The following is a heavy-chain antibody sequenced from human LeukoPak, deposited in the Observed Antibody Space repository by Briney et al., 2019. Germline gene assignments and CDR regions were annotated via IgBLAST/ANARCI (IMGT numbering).Heavy chain of an antibody. CDR2: IRYDGSNK. CDR3: AKSMTTVTPRAFDI. V-gene: IGHV3-30*02. Sequence: PGGSLRLSCAASGFTFSSYGMHWVRQAPGKGLEWVAFIRYDGSNKYYADSVKGRFTISRDNSKNTLYLQMNSLRAEDTAVYYCAKSMTTVTPRAFDIWGQGAMVTVSS. J-gene: IGHJ3*02. D-gene: IGHD4-17*01. CDR1: GFTFSSYG.